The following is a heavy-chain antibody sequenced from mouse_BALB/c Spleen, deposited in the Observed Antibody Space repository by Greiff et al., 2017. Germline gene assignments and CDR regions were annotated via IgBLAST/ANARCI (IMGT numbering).Heavy chain of an antibody. Sequence: QVQLKESGPELVKPGASVKISCKASGYAFSSSWMNWVKQRPGQGLEWIGRIYPGDGDTNYNGKFKGKATLTADKSSSTAYMQLSSLTSVDSAVYFCAREGGNYSYYAMDYWGQGTSVTVSS. CDR1: GYAFSSSW. D-gene: IGHD2-1*01. CDR3: AREGGNYSYYAMDY. CDR2: IYPGDGDT. V-gene: IGHV1-82*01. J-gene: IGHJ4*01.